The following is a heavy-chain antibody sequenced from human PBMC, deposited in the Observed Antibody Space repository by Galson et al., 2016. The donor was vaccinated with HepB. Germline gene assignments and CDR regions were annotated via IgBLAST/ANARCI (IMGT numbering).Heavy chain of an antibody. J-gene: IGHJ4*02. CDR1: GFTFSSYA. V-gene: IGHV3-23*01. Sequence: SLRLSCAASGFTFSSYAMSWVRRAPGKGLEWVSAISGSGGSTYYADSVKGRFTISRDNSKNTLYLQMNSLRAEDTAVYYCAKSPALMVYAMPARRKPSLYYFDYWGQGTLVTVSS. CDR3: AKSPALMVYAMPARRKPSLYYFDY. CDR2: ISGSGGST. D-gene: IGHD2-8*01.